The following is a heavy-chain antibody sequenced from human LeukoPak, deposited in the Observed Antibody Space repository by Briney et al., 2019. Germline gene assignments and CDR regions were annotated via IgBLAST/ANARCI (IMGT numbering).Heavy chain of an antibody. CDR1: GDSISSGGYP. V-gene: IGHV4-30-4*07. CDR3: ARGWGPAYCGGDCHRHFDY. CDR2: IYSSGTT. D-gene: IGHD2-21*02. J-gene: IGHJ4*02. Sequence: SQTLSLTCDVTGDSISSGGYPWNWIRQPPGQGLEWIGYIYSSGTTSYYPSLKSRVTISVDTSKNQFSLKLTSVTAADTAVYYCARGWGPAYCGGDCHRHFDYWGQGTLVTVSS.